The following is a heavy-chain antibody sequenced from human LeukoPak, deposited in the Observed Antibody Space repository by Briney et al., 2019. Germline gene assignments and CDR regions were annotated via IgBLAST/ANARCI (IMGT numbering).Heavy chain of an antibody. CDR1: GFTFSTYS. CDR3: ARDEYYDILTGLTEGSYYYYYGMDV. CDR2: ISSSSSFI. J-gene: IGHJ6*02. V-gene: IGHV3-21*01. Sequence: GGSLRLSCTVSGFTFSTYSMNWVRQAPGKGLEWVSSISSSSSFIYYADSVKGRFTISRDNAKNSLYLQMNSLRAEDTAVYYCARDEYYDILTGLTEGSYYYYYGMDVWGQGTTVTVSS. D-gene: IGHD3-9*01.